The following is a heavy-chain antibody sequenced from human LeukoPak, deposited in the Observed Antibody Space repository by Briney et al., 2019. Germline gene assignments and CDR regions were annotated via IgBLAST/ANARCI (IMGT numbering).Heavy chain of an antibody. J-gene: IGHJ4*02. CDR3: ARSTSSEYDIYHFDY. V-gene: IGHV3-33*01. CDR1: GFTFSSYG. Sequence: TGGSLRLSCAASGFTFSSYGMHWVRQAPGKGLEWVAVIWYDGNNKYYADSVKGRFTISGDNSKNTLYLQMNSLRAEDTAVYYCARSTSSEYDIYHFDYWGQGTLVTVSS. D-gene: IGHD3-9*01. CDR2: IWYDGNNK.